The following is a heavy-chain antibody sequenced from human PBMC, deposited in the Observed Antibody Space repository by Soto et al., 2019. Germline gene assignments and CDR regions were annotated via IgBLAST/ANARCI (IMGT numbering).Heavy chain of an antibody. CDR2: IYYSGST. CDR3: ARDAARGSYNYYFDY. J-gene: IGHJ4*02. CDR1: GGSISSGGYY. Sequence: SETLSLTCTVSGGSISSGGYYWSWIRQHPGKGLEWIGYIYYSGSTYYNPSLKSRVTISVDTSKNQFSLKLSSVTAADTAVYYCARDAARGSYNYYFDYWGQGTLVTVSS. V-gene: IGHV4-31*03. D-gene: IGHD1-26*01.